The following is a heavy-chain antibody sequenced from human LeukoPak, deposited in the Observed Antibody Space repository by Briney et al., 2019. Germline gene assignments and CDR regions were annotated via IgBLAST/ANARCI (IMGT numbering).Heavy chain of an antibody. CDR1: GFTFSSYS. V-gene: IGHV3-21*01. CDR3: ARDRHYYDSSGIC. D-gene: IGHD3-22*01. CDR2: ISSSSSYI. J-gene: IGHJ4*02. Sequence: GRSLRLSCAASGFTFSSYSMNWVRQPPGKGLEWVSSISSSSSYIYYADSVKGRFTISRDNAKNSLYLQMNSLRAEDTAVYYCARDRHYYDSSGICGGQGTLVTVSS.